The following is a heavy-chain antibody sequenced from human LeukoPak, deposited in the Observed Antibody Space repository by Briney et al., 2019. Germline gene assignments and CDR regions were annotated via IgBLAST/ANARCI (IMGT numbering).Heavy chain of an antibody. CDR3: ARGGSYLSAFDI. V-gene: IGHV3-21*04. CDR2: ISSRNSYI. D-gene: IGHD1-26*01. J-gene: IGHJ3*02. Sequence: PGGSLRLSCAASGITFSSYSMNWVRQAPGKGLEWVSSISSRNSYIFYADSVKGRFTISRDNAKNSLYLQMNSLRAEDTAVYYCARGGSYLSAFDIWGQGTMVTVSS. CDR1: GITFSSYS.